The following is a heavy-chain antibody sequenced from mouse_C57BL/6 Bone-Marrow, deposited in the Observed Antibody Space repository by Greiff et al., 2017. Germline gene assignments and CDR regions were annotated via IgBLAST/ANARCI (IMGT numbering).Heavy chain of an antibody. V-gene: IGHV1-81*01. CDR2: IYPRSGNT. Sequence: VQLKQSGAELVRPGASVKLSCKASGYTFTSYGISWVKQRTGQGLEWIGEIYPRSGNTYYNEKFKGKATLTADKSSSTAYMELRSLTSEDSAVYFCARPRFAYWGQGTLVTVSA. CDR1: GYTFTSYG. CDR3: ARPRFAY. J-gene: IGHJ3*01.